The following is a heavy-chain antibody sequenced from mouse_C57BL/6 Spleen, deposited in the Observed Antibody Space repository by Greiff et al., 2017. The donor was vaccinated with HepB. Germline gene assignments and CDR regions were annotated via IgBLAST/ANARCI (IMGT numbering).Heavy chain of an antibody. CDR3: ARLDLLRYFDV. CDR2: IYPGDGDT. Sequence: QVQLQHSGPELVKPGASVKISCKASGYAFSSSWMNWVKQRPGKGLEWIGRIYPGDGDTNYNGKFKGKATLTADKSSSTAYMQLSSLTSEDSAVYFCARLDLLRYFDVWGTGTTVTVSS. CDR1: GYAFSSSW. V-gene: IGHV1-82*01. J-gene: IGHJ1*03. D-gene: IGHD1-1*01.